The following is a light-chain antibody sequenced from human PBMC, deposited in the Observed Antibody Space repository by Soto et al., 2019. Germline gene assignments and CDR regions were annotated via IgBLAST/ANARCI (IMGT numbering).Light chain of an antibody. V-gene: IGLV2-14*01. CDR2: EVS. CDR3: SSFTTSSTWV. Sequence: LTQPASVSGSPGQSITISCTGASSDVGNCNCVSWYQQHPGKAPKLMIYEVSNRPSGVSDRFSGSKAGNTASLTISGLQAEDEADYYCSSFTTSSTWVFGGGTKVTVL. J-gene: IGLJ3*02. CDR1: SSDVGNCNC.